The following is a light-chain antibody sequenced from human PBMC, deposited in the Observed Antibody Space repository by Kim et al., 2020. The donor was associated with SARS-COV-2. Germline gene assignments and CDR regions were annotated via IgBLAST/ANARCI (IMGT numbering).Light chain of an antibody. CDR2: ADK. CDR3: QSYDSTNHWV. V-gene: IGLV6-57*03. CDR1: SCSIASNY. J-gene: IGLJ3*02. Sequence: VTISCTRSSCSIASNYVQWYQQRPCSAPTTVIYADKQRPSGVPDRFSGSIDSSSNSASLTISGMRPEDEADYYCQSYDSTNHWVFGGGTQLTVL.